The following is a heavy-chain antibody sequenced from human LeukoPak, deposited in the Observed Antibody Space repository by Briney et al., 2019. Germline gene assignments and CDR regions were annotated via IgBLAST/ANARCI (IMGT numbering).Heavy chain of an antibody. CDR1: GFTFSSYG. Sequence: GGSLRLSCAASGFTFSSYGMHWVRQAPGKGLEWVAVIWYDGSNKYYADSVKGRFTISRDNSKNTLYLQMNSLRAEDTAVYYCARQYYYDSSSHFLDYWGQGTLVTVSS. V-gene: IGHV3-33*01. CDR2: IWYDGSNK. CDR3: ARQYYYDSSSHFLDY. J-gene: IGHJ4*02. D-gene: IGHD3-22*01.